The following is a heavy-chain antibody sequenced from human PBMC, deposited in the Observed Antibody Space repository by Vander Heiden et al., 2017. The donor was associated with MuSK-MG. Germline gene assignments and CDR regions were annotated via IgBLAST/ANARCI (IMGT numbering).Heavy chain of an antibody. V-gene: IGHV2-70*04. CDR3: ARLSDSNTWHFDD. J-gene: IGHJ4*02. CDR2: IDWDDGK. D-gene: IGHD6-13*01. CDR1: GFSLSTGGMR. Sequence: QVTLKESGPALVKPTQTLTLTCTFSGFSLSTGGMRVSWIRQPPGKALEWLARIDWDDGKFYSTSLRTRLIISKDTSKNQVVLTMTNMDPVDTATYYCARLSDSNTWHFDDWGQGTLVTVSS.